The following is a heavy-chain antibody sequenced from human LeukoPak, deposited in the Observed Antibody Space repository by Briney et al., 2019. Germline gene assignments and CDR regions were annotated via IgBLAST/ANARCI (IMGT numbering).Heavy chain of an antibody. D-gene: IGHD7-27*01. V-gene: IGHV1-2*02. CDR1: GYTFTGYY. Sequence: GASVNVSCTASGYTFTGYYMHWVRQAPGQVLEWMGWINPNSGGTNYAQKFQDRVTMTRDTSISTAYMELSRLRSDDTAVYYCARDELGTLYYYYGMDVWGQGTTVTVSS. CDR2: INPNSGGT. J-gene: IGHJ6*02. CDR3: ARDELGTLYYYYGMDV.